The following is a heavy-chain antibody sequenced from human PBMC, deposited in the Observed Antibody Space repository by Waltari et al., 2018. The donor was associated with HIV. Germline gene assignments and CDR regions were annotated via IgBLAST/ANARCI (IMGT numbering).Heavy chain of an antibody. J-gene: IGHJ4*02. CDR1: GGSISSSSYY. V-gene: IGHV4-39*07. Sequence: QLQLQESGPGLVKPSETLSLTCTVSGGSISSSSYYWGWIRQPPGKGLEWIGSIYYSGSTYYNPSLKSRVTISVDTSKNQFSLKLSSVTAADTAVYYCRVVPAAIGKYYFDYWGQGTLVTVSS. D-gene: IGHD2-2*01. CDR3: RVVPAAIGKYYFDY. CDR2: IYYSGST.